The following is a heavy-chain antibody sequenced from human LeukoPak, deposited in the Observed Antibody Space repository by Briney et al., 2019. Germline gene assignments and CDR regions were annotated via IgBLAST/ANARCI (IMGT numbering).Heavy chain of an antibody. CDR3: AKDLSGWHLFDY. CDR1: GFTFSSYG. J-gene: IGHJ4*02. Sequence: GRSLRLSCAASGFTFSSYGMHWVRQAPGKGLEWVAVISYDGSNKYYADSVKGRFTISRDNSKNTLYLQMNSLRAEDTAVYYCAKDLSGWHLFDYWGQGTLVTVSS. V-gene: IGHV3-30*18. D-gene: IGHD6-19*01. CDR2: ISYDGSNK.